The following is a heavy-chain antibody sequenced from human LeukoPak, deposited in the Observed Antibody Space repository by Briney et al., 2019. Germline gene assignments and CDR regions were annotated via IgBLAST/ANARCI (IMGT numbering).Heavy chain of an antibody. V-gene: IGHV3-21*01. CDR3: ARDRCSSTSCYN. Sequence: GASLRLSCAASGFTFSSYSMNWVRQAPGRGLEWVSSISSSSSYIYYADSVKGRFTISRDNAKNSLYLQMNSLRAEDTAVYYCARDRCSSTSCYNWGQGTLVTVSS. D-gene: IGHD2-2*02. CDR1: GFTFSSYS. J-gene: IGHJ4*02. CDR2: ISSSSSYI.